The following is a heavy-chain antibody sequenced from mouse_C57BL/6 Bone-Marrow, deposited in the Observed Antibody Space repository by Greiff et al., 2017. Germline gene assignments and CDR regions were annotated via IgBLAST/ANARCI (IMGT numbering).Heavy chain of an antibody. CDR1: GYTFTSYW. CDR3: ARSHYYGSSYWYFDV. Sequence: QVQLQQPGAELVKPGASVKLSCKASGYTFTSYWMHWVKQRPGRGLEWIGRIDPNSGGTKCNEKFKSKATLTVDKPSSTAYMPLSSLTSEDSAVDSCARSHYYGSSYWYFDVWGTGTTVTVSS. CDR2: IDPNSGGT. D-gene: IGHD1-1*01. V-gene: IGHV1-72*01. J-gene: IGHJ1*03.